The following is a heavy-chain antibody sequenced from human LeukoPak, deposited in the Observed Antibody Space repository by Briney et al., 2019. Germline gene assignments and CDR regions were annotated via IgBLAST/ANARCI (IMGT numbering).Heavy chain of an antibody. CDR3: ARGGGRYHVDY. CDR1: GYTFTGYY. J-gene: IGHJ4*02. V-gene: IGHV1-2*02. Sequence: ASVKVSCKASGYTFTGYYVHWVRQAPGQGLEWMGWINPNSVGTNYAQQFQGRVTMTRDTSISTTYMELSRLTSDDTAVYYCARGGGRYHVDYWGQGTLVTVSS. CDR2: INPNSVGT. D-gene: IGHD3-16*02.